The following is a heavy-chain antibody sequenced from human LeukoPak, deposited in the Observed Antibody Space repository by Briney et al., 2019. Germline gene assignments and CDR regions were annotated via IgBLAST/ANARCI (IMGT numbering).Heavy chain of an antibody. V-gene: IGHV4-39*07. Sequence: PSETLSLTCTVSGGSISSSSYYWGWIRQPPGKGLEWIGEINHSGSTNYNPSLNSRVTISVDTSKNQFSLKLSSVTAADTAVYYCARENSYYMDVWGKGTTVTVSS. CDR1: GGSISSSSYY. J-gene: IGHJ6*03. CDR3: ARENSYYMDV. CDR2: INHSGST.